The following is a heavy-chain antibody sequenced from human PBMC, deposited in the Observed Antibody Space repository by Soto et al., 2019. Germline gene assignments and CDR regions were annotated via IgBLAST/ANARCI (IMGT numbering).Heavy chain of an antibody. V-gene: IGHV3-7*01. CDR3: ARVSGENDLWSVYYGNDYDMDV. D-gene: IGHD3-3*01. Sequence: GGSLRLSCAASGFIFSTYWMTWVRQAPGQGMEWVANIQQDGSEKNYVDSVKGRFTISRDNAKKSLYLQMNSLRVEDTAVYYCARVSGENDLWSVYYGNDYDMDVWGQGTTVTVSS. J-gene: IGHJ6*02. CDR1: GFIFSTYW. CDR2: IQQDGSEK.